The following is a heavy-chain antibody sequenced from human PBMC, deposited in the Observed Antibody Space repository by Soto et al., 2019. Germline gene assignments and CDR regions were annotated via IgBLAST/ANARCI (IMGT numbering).Heavy chain of an antibody. CDR3: ARGGNRYGNVASGAGGFDY. D-gene: IGHD2-8*02. V-gene: IGHV4-59*01. J-gene: IGHJ4*02. CDR1: GASISSSY. CDR2: VYHTGAT. Sequence: SETLSLTCTVSGASISSSYWSWIRQSPERGLEWIAYVYHTGATNYNPSLKSRVTISLDPSKGQFSLNLTSLTTADPAVYFCARGGNRYGNVASGAGGFDYWGQGSLVTVSS.